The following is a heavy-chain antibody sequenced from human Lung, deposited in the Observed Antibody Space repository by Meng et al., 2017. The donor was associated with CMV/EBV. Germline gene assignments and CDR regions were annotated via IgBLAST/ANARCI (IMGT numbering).Heavy chain of an antibody. CDR2: ISDDGSNK. V-gene: IGHV3-30*04. D-gene: IGHD3-22*01. Sequence: GESXKISCAASGFTFNTYAMHWVRQAPGKGLEWVAVISDDGSNKYTADSVQGRLTISRDNSKNNLYLQMNSLTVEDTAVYYCVRDQGGESMIAVLIERFGMDVWXQGTTVTVSS. CDR1: GFTFNTYA. CDR3: VRDQGGESMIAVLIERFGMDV. J-gene: IGHJ6*02.